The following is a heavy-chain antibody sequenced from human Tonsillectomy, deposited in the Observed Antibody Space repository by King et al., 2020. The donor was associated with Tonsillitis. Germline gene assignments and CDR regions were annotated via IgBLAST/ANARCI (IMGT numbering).Heavy chain of an antibody. CDR1: GGSISNYY. J-gene: IGHJ4*02. CDR2: IYYSSST. D-gene: IGHD1-1*01. CDR3: ARSGILDGPPAY. V-gene: IGHV4-59*01. Sequence: VQLQESGPRLVKPSETLSLTCTVSGGSISNYYWNWIRQPPGKGLEWIGYIYYSSSTNYNPSLKSRVTISVDTSKKQLSLKLISVPTADTAVYYCARSGILDGPPAYWGQGTLVTVSS.